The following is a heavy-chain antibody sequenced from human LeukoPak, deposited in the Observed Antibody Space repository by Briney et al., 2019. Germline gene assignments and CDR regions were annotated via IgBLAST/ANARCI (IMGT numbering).Heavy chain of an antibody. CDR2: ISSSSSYI. V-gene: IGHV3-21*01. J-gene: IGHJ4*02. CDR1: GFTFSSYS. Sequence: GGSLRLSCAASGFTFSSYSINWVRQAPGKGLEWVSSISSSSSYIYYADSVKGRFTISRDNAKNSLYLQMNSLRAEDTAVYYCASLGIAAANFDYWGQGTLVTVSS. CDR3: ASLGIAAANFDY. D-gene: IGHD6-13*01.